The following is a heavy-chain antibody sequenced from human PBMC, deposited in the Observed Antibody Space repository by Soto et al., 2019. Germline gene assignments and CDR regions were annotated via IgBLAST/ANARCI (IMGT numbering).Heavy chain of an antibody. CDR1: GYTFTSYY. Sequence: QEQLVQSGAEVKKPGASVMVSCKAHGYTFTSYYMHWVRQAPGQGLEWMGLINPSDDSTNYAQKFQGRVNMTRDTSTNTLYMELSSLRSEDTAWYYCAIEEGDNGSGTYGGRAFDVWGQGTMVTVYS. D-gene: IGHD3-10*01. CDR2: INPSDDST. J-gene: IGHJ3*01. CDR3: AIEEGDNGSGTYGGRAFDV. V-gene: IGHV1-46*01.